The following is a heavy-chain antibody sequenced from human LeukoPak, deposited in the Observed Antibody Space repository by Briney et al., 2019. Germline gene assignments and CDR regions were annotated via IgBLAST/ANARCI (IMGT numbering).Heavy chain of an antibody. CDR1: GFTFSSYW. V-gene: IGHV3-7*01. J-gene: IGHJ4*02. Sequence: GGSLRLSCAASGFTFSSYWMSWVRQAPGKGLEWVANIKQDGSEKYYVDSVKGRFTISRDNAKNSLYLQMNSLRAEDTAVYYCARDLPPYVSVAGPQPFDYWGQGTLVTVSS. D-gene: IGHD6-19*01. CDR3: ARDLPPYVSVAGPQPFDY. CDR2: IKQDGSEK.